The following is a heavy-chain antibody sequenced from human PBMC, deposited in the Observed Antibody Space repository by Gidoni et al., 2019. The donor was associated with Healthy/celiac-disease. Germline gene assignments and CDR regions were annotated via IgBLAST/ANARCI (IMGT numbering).Heavy chain of an antibody. V-gene: IGHV3-23*01. D-gene: IGHD4-17*01. J-gene: IGHJ6*02. CDR3: ATIPLRVTIPDYYYYGMDV. CDR2: ISGSGDSA. CDR1: GFIFKPYA. Sequence: VQLLESGGGLVQPGVSLRLSCGASGFIFKPYAMSWVRQAPGKGLEWVSSISGSGDSADYAGSVKGRFTISRDNSKNTPYLQMNSLRAEDTAVYYCATIPLRVTIPDYYYYGMDVWGQGTTVTVFS.